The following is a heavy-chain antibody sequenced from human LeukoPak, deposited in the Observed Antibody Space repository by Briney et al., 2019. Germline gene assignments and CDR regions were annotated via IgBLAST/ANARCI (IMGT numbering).Heavy chain of an antibody. Sequence: SETLSLTCTVSGGSIRSSDWWRWVRQPPGKGLEWIGEIYHSGSTHYNPSLKSRVTISVDKSRNQFSLELSSVTAADTAVYYCARLWSGSFYFDRWGQGTLVTVSS. CDR1: GGSIRSSDW. CDR2: IYHSGST. CDR3: ARLWSGSFYFDR. D-gene: IGHD1-26*01. J-gene: IGHJ4*02. V-gene: IGHV4-4*02.